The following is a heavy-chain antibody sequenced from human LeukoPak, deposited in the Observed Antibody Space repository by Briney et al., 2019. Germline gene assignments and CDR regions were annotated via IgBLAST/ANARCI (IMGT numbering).Heavy chain of an antibody. CDR2: IKQDGRVK. J-gene: IGHJ4*02. V-gene: IGHV3-7*01. CDR3: ARIGYSSSSTDY. Sequence: PGGSLRLSCVVSGFTFSNYWMSWVRQAPGKGLEWVANIKQDGRVKYYVDSLKGRFTISRDNAKDSVYLQMSSLRAEDTAVYYCARIGYSSSSTDYWGQGTLVTVSS. D-gene: IGHD6-13*01. CDR1: GFTFSNYW.